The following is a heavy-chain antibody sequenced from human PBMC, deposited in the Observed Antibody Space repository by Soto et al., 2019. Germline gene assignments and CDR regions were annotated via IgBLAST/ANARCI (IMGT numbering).Heavy chain of an antibody. D-gene: IGHD3-9*01. Sequence: ASVKVSCKASGYTFTSYDINWVRQATGQGLEWMGWMNPNSGNTGYAQKFQGRVTMTRNTSISTAYMELSSLRSEDTAVYYCARGRYFDWSINWFHPWGQGTLVTVSS. CDR3: ARGRYFDWSINWFHP. V-gene: IGHV1-8*01. CDR1: GYTFTSYD. J-gene: IGHJ5*02. CDR2: MNPNSGNT.